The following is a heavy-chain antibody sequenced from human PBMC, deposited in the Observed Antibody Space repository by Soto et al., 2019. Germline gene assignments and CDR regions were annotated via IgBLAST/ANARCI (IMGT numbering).Heavy chain of an antibody. CDR2: ISSSSSYI. Sequence: VGSLRLSCAASGFTFSSYSMNWVRQAPGKGLEWVSSISSSSSYIYYADSVKGRFTISRDNAKNSLYLQMNSLRAEDTAVYYCAREVTMIVVAPASAFDIWGQGTMVTVSS. J-gene: IGHJ3*02. D-gene: IGHD3-22*01. CDR3: AREVTMIVVAPASAFDI. CDR1: GFTFSSYS. V-gene: IGHV3-21*01.